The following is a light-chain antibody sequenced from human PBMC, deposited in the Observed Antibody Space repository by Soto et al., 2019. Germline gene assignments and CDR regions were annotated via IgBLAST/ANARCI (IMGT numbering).Light chain of an antibody. Sequence: DIQMTQSPSTLSAYVGDRVTITCRASRTISSWLAWYQQKPGEAPELLIYFASTLQNGVPPRFSGSGSGTEFTLTISSLQPDDSATYYCQHYATFSRTFGQGTKVEIK. CDR3: QHYATFSRT. J-gene: IGKJ1*01. CDR2: FAS. CDR1: RTISSW. V-gene: IGKV1-5*03.